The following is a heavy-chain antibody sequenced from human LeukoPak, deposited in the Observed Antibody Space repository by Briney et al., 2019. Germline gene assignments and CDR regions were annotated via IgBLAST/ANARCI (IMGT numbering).Heavy chain of an antibody. J-gene: IGHJ5*02. CDR1: GGSISSYY. CDR2: IYYSGST. Sequence: SETLSLTCTVSGGSISSYYWSWIRQPPGKGLEWIGYIYYSGSTNYNPSLKSRVTISVDTSKNQFSLKLSSVTAADTAVYACARLLPLRYNWFDPWGQGTLVTVSS. D-gene: IGHD2-21*01. CDR3: ARLLPLRYNWFDP. V-gene: IGHV4-59*01.